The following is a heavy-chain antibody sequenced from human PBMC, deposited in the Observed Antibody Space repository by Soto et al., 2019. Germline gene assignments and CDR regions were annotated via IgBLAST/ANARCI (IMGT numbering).Heavy chain of an antibody. Sequence: GASVKVCCKSSGYTFTNYYMHWVRQAPGQGLEWLGIINPVGGTTSYAQKFQGRVTLTRDTSTSTVYLEMSSLTSEDTAVYFCARGVNYDVLTGPKYYGMDVWGHGTTVTVSS. CDR1: GYTFTNYY. V-gene: IGHV1-46*01. J-gene: IGHJ6*02. CDR3: ARGVNYDVLTGPKYYGMDV. D-gene: IGHD3-9*01. CDR2: INPVGGTT.